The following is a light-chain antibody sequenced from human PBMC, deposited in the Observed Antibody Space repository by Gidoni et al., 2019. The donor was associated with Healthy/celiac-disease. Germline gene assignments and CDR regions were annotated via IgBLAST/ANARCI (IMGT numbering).Light chain of an antibody. V-gene: IGKV1-39*01. CDR1: QSSSSY. CDR2: AAS. Sequence: DTQMTQSPPSLSASVGDRVTITCRASQSSSSYLNWYQQKPGKAPKLLIYAASGLQSGVPSRFSGSGSGTDFALTLSSLRPEDFATSYCQRSYSTPQTPFGQGTRLEIK. J-gene: IGKJ2*01. CDR3: QRSYSTPQTP.